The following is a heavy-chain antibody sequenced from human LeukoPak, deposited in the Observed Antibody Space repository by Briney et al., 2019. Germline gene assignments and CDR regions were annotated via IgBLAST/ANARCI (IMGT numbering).Heavy chain of an antibody. Sequence: PGGSLRLSCAVSGFSFSNYGMSWVRQAPGKGLEWVSDISGSGGTTHYADSVKGRFSISRDNSKNMLYLQMNSLRAEDTALYYCARDRQIWLGAPDAYDIWGQGTMVTVSS. V-gene: IGHV3-23*01. CDR2: ISGSGGTT. J-gene: IGHJ3*02. CDR3: ARDRQIWLGAPDAYDI. D-gene: IGHD3-10*01. CDR1: GFSFSNYG.